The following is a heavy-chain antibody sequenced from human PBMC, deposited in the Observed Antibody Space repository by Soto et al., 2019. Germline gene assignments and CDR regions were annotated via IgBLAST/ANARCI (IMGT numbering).Heavy chain of an antibody. CDR3: ARVVVAVVRGVNYYYGMDV. V-gene: IGHV3-7*05. CDR1: GFTFSSYW. D-gene: IGHD3-10*01. J-gene: IGHJ6*02. CDR2: IKQDGSEK. Sequence: GGSLRLSCAASGFTFSSYWMSWVRQAPGKGLEWVANIKQDGSEKYYVDSVKGRFTISRDNAKNSLYLQMNSLRAEDTAVYYCARVVVAVVRGVNYYYGMDVWGQGTTVTVSS.